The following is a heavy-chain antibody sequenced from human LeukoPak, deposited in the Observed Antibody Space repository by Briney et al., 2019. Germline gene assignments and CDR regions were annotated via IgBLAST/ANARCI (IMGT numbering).Heavy chain of an antibody. CDR3: ARVGYCSGGSCPRRNYYYYYMDV. Sequence: GGSLRLSCAASGFTFSSYSMNWVRQAPGKGLEWVSSISSSSSDIYYADSVKGRFTISRDNAKNSLYLQMNSLRAEDTAVYYCARVGYCSGGSCPRRNYYYYYMDVWGKGTTVTISS. D-gene: IGHD2-15*01. CDR1: GFTFSSYS. CDR2: ISSSSSDI. J-gene: IGHJ6*03. V-gene: IGHV3-21*01.